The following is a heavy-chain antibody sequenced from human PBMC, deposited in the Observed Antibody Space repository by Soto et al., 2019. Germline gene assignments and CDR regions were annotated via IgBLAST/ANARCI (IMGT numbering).Heavy chain of an antibody. V-gene: IGHV1-2*02. Sequence: QLHLVHSGAVVKKPGASVTVSCSASGYPVTAYYMHWVRQAPGRGLEWMGGINPATGAAKYTQTFQGRVTMPRDTSTSTVFMELSGLTSAATAVFYCARGGGVGVAGSAAFDMWGQGSLVTVSS. CDR1: GYPVTAYY. CDR3: ARGGGVGVAGSAAFDM. D-gene: IGHD3-3*01. CDR2: INPATGAA. J-gene: IGHJ3*02.